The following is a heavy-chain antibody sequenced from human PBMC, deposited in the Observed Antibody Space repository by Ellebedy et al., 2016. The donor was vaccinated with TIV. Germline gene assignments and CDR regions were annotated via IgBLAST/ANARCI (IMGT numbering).Heavy chain of an antibody. CDR2: MSYDGRNK. D-gene: IGHD1-14*01. CDR3: AKEISPLARPCFDY. V-gene: IGHV3-30*18. J-gene: IGHJ4*02. CDR1: GFTFSTYG. Sequence: PGGSLRLSCAASGFTFSTYGMHWVRQAPGKGLEWVAFMSYDGRNKYYGDSVKGRFTISRDNSRNTVYLQMNNLRVEDTATYYCAKEISPLARPCFDYWGQGTLVRVS.